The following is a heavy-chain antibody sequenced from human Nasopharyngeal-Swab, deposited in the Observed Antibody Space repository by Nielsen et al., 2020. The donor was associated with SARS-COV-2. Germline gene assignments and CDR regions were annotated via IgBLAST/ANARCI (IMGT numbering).Heavy chain of an antibody. V-gene: IGHV4-34*01. J-gene: IGHJ4*02. CDR1: GGSFSGYY. Sequence: SETLSLTCAVYGGSFSGYYWSWIRQPPGKGLEWIGEINHSGSTNYNPSLKSRVTISVDTSKNQFSLKLSSVTAADTAVYYCARGGIPTGDLPTGYYFDHWGQGTLVTVSS. CDR3: ARGGIPTGDLPTGYYFDH. D-gene: IGHD7-27*01. CDR2: INHSGST.